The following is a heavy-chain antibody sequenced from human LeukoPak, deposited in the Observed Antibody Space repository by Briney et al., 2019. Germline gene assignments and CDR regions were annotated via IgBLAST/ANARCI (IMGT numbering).Heavy chain of an antibody. V-gene: IGHV1-46*01. CDR1: GYTFTSYY. J-gene: IGHJ4*02. Sequence: ASVNVSCKASGYTFTSYYMHWVRQAPGQGVEWMGIINPSGGSTSYAQKFAGRVNMTRDTSTSTVYMELSSLRSEDTAVYYRARGREGSGSYCNFDYWGQGTLVTVSS. CDR2: INPSGGST. CDR3: ARGREGSGSYCNFDY. D-gene: IGHD3-10*01.